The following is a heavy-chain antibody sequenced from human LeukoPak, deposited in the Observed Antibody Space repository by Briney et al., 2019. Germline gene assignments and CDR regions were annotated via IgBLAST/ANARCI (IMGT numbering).Heavy chain of an antibody. CDR1: GGTFSSYA. V-gene: IGHV1-69*13. J-gene: IGHJ6*02. D-gene: IGHD4-23*01. CDR2: IIPIFGTA. CDR3: ASRDLGGNSIYYYYYYGMDV. Sequence: SVKVSCKASGGTFSSYAISRVRQAPGQGLEWMGGIIPIFGTANYAQKFQGRVTITADESTSTAYMELSSLRSEDTAVYYCASRDLGGNSIYYYYYYGMDVWGQGTTVTVSS.